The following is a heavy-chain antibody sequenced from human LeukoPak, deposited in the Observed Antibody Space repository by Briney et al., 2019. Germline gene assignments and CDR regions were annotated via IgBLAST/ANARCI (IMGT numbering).Heavy chain of an antibody. CDR2: IIPIFGTA. Sequence: SVKIFCGASGGTFSSQNISWVGHPLGQEIEWMVGIIPIFGTANYAQKFQGRVTITAGESTSTAYMELSSLRSKDTAVYYCARQPFTIFGVVGYFDYWGQGTLVSVPS. J-gene: IGHJ4*02. CDR3: ARQPFTIFGVVGYFDY. CDR1: GGTFSSQN. D-gene: IGHD3-3*01. V-gene: IGHV1-69*13.